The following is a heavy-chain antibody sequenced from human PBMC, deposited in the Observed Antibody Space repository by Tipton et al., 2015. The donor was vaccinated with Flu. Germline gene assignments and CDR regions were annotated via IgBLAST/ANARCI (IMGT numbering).Heavy chain of an antibody. CDR2: IRGAGGRWVAPVSGGGDAP. J-gene: IGHJ4*02. D-gene: IGHD5-12*01. V-gene: IGHV3-23*01. Sequence: SLRLSCAASGFTFSRYAMSWVRQAPGKGLELVAAIRGAGGRWVAPVSGGGDAPLFADSVKGRFTISRDNFKSVLYLQMNSLRAEDTAIYYCAKVIPELVAALDSWGQGTLVTVSS. CDR3: AKVIPELVAALDS. CDR1: GFTFSRYA.